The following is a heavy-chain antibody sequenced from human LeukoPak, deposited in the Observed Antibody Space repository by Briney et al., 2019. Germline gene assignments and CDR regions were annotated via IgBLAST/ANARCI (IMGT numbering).Heavy chain of an antibody. J-gene: IGHJ6*04. V-gene: IGHV1-69*01. D-gene: IGHD3-9*01. CDR3: ARDGHYDILTGFESFGMDV. CDR2: IIPIFGTA. Sequence: SVKVSCKASGGTFTSYAISWVRQAPGQGLEWMGGIIPIFGTANYAQKFQGRVTITADESTSTAYMELSSLRSEDTAVYYCARDGHYDILTGFESFGMDVWGKGTPVTASS. CDR1: GGTFTSYA.